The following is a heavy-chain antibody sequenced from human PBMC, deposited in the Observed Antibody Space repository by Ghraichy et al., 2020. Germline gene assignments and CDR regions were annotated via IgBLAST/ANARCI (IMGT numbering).Heavy chain of an antibody. Sequence: SETLSLTCTVSGGSISSYYWSWIRQPPGKGLEWIGYMYYSGSTNYNPSLKSRVTISVDTSKNQFSLKLSSVTAADTAVYYCAKHRITGDRGAQAFDIWGQGTMVTVSS. V-gene: IGHV4-59*01. CDR1: GGSISSYY. CDR3: AKHRITGDRGAQAFDI. D-gene: IGHD7-27*01. J-gene: IGHJ3*02. CDR2: MYYSGST.